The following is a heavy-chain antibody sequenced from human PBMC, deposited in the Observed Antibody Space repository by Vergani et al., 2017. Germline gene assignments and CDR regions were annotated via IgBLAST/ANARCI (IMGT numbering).Heavy chain of an antibody. J-gene: IGHJ3*02. CDR3: AKDLEWLTQSGAFDI. Sequence: EVQLVESGGGLVQRGGSLRLSCAASGFTFSSFSMNWVRQAPGKGLEWVSYISSSSKTINYTDSVKGRFTISRDNAKNSLYLQMNSLRAEDTAVYYCAKDLEWLTQSGAFDIWGQGTMVTVSS. V-gene: IGHV3-48*01. D-gene: IGHD3-3*01. CDR2: ISSSSKTI. CDR1: GFTFSSFS.